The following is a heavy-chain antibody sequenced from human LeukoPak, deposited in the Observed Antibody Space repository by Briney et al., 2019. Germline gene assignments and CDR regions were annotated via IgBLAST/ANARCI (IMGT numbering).Heavy chain of an antibody. CDR3: ARHRTAINRYGPYDALDM. CDR1: GFTFSSYA. Sequence: GSLRLSCAASGFTFSSYAMSWVRQLPGKGLEWIGSFYYSGNTYYNPPLKSRITISEDTSKNQFSLKLSSVTAADTAVYYCARHRTAINRYGPYDALDMWGQGTMVTVSS. J-gene: IGHJ3*02. CDR2: FYYSGNT. D-gene: IGHD5-18*01. V-gene: IGHV4-59*04.